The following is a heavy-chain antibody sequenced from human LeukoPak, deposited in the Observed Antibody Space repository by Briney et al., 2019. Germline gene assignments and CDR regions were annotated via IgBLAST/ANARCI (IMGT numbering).Heavy chain of an antibody. CDR2: ISYDGGSK. CDR3: ARDYATDTDMV. D-gene: IGHD5-18*01. Sequence: QSGRSLRLSCAASGFTLSTYSMHWVRQAPGKGLEWVAVISYDGGSKYYADSLKGRFTISRDNSKNTLYLQMNSLRAEDTAVYYCARDYATDTDMVWGQGILVTVSS. CDR1: GFTLSTYS. J-gene: IGHJ4*02. V-gene: IGHV3-30-3*01.